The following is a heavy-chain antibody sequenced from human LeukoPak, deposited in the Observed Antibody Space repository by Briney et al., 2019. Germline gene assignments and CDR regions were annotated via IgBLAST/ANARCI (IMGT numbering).Heavy chain of an antibody. D-gene: IGHD1-26*01. CDR2: IYHSGST. J-gene: IGHJ4*02. CDR1: GDSITSSSYF. CDR3: ASHLVGVTLFHFDY. Sequence: PSETLSLTCTVSGDSITSSSYFWGWIRQPPGKGLEWIGSIYHSGSTYYNPSPKSRVTISVDTSKNQYSLKLSSLTAADTAVYYCASHLVGVTLFHFDYWGQGTLVTVSS. V-gene: IGHV4-39*01.